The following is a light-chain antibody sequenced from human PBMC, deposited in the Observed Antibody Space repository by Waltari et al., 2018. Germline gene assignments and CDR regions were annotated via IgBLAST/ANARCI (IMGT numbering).Light chain of an antibody. CDR3: QQSYSTPRT. V-gene: IGKV1-39*01. J-gene: IGKJ1*01. CDR2: AAS. CDR1: QSISSS. Sequence: DIQMTQSPSSLSASVGDRVTITCRASQSISSSLNWYQQKPGKAPKPLIYAASSLQSGVPSRFSGSGSGTDFTLTISSLQPEDFATYYCQQSYSTPRTFGQGTKVEIK.